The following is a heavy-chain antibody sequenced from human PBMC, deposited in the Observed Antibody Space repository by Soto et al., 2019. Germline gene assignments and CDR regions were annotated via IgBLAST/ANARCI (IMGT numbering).Heavy chain of an antibody. V-gene: IGHV4-61*01. CDR3: ARDVDSFDAFDI. J-gene: IGHJ3*02. Sequence: SETLSLTCTVSGGSVSSGSYYWSWIRQPPGKGLEWIGYIYYSGSTNYNPSLKSRVTISVDTSKDQFSLKLSSVTAADTAVYYCARDVDSFDAFDIWGQGTMVTVSS. CDR1: GGSVSSGSYY. CDR2: IYYSGST. D-gene: IGHD5-12*01.